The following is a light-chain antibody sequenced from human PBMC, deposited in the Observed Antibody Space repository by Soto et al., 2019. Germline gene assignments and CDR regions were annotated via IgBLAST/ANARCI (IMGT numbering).Light chain of an antibody. J-gene: IGKJ2*01. CDR3: QQSYSTPST. CDR1: QRMSSY. Sequence: DIQMTQSPSSLSASVGDRVTITSRASQRMSSYLNWYQQKPGKAPKRLIYAASSLQSGVPSRFSGSGSGTDFTLTISSLQPEDFATYYCQQSYSTPSTFGQGTKLEIK. V-gene: IGKV1-39*01. CDR2: AAS.